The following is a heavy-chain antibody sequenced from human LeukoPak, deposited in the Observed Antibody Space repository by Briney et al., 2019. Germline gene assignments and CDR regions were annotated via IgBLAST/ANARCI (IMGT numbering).Heavy chain of an antibody. V-gene: IGHV1-8*01. D-gene: IGHD1-26*01. Sequence: ASVKVSCKASGYTFTSYDINWVRQATGQGLEWMGWMNPNSGNTGYAQKFQGRVTMTRNTSISTAYMELSSLRSEDTAVYYCATEGKMVGRGYYYYYMDVWGKGTTVTISS. CDR2: MNPNSGNT. J-gene: IGHJ6*03. CDR1: GYTFTSYD. CDR3: ATEGKMVGRGYYYYYMDV.